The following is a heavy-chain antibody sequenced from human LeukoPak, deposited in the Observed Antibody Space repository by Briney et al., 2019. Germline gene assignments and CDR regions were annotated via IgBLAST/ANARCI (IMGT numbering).Heavy chain of an antibody. CDR2: IYHSGST. V-gene: IGHV4-30-2*01. Sequence: SQTLSLTCAVSGGSISSGGYSWSWIRQRPGKGLEWIGYIYHSGSTYYNPSLKSRVTISVDRSKNQFSLKLSSVTAADTAVYYCARDRITGTTVGGFDIWGQGTMVTVSS. J-gene: IGHJ3*02. CDR3: ARDRITGTTVGGFDI. CDR1: GGSISSGGYS. D-gene: IGHD1-7*01.